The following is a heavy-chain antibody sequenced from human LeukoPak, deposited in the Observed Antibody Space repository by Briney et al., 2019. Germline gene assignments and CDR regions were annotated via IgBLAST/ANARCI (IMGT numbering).Heavy chain of an antibody. D-gene: IGHD6-19*01. J-gene: IGHJ5*02. Sequence: PSETLSLTCTVSGGSISSGSYYWSWIRQPAGKGLEWIGYIYHSGSTYYNPSLKSRVTISVDRSKNQFSLKLSSVTAADTAVYYCARAGYSSGEGWFDPWGQGTLVTVSS. CDR3: ARAGYSSGEGWFDP. V-gene: IGHV4-30-2*01. CDR1: GGSISSGSYY. CDR2: IYHSGST.